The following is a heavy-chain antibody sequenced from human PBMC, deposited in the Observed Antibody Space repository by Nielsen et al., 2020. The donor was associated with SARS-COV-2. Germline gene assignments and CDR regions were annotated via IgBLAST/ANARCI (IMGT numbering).Heavy chain of an antibody. D-gene: IGHD1-1*01. Sequence: ASVKVSCKASGYTFTSNDITWVRQAPGQGLEWMGRISPSNTNTKYAQKFQGRVTMSTDTSTRTAYMELRSLTSDDTAVYYCARPITNNYYYYYMDVWGKGTTVTVSS. CDR2: ISPSNTNT. CDR1: GYTFTSND. V-gene: IGHV1-18*04. CDR3: ARPITNNYYYYYMDV. J-gene: IGHJ6*03.